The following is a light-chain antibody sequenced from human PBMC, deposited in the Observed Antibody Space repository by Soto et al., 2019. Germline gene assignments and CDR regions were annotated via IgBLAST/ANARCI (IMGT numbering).Light chain of an antibody. V-gene: IGKV3-20*01. CDR2: GAS. CDR1: QSVSSYY. Sequence: EIALTQSPGTLSLSPGERATLSCRASQSVSSYYLAWYQQKPGQAPRLLIYGASSRATGIPDRFSGSGSGTDFTLTISRLEPEDSAVYYCQQYGSSLSITFGQGTRLEIK. CDR3: QQYGSSLSIT. J-gene: IGKJ5*01.